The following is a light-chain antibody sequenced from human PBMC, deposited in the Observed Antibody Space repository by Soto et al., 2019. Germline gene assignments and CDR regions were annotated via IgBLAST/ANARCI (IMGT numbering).Light chain of an antibody. CDR3: TSYTTSSTLV. CDR2: DVT. Sequence: QSALTQPASVSGSPGQSITTSCTGTNSDIGTYNSVSWYQQHAGKVPKLMIYDVTNRPSGVSDRFSGSKSGNTASLTISGLQAEDEADYYCTSYTTSSTLVFGGGTKLTVL. J-gene: IGLJ2*01. V-gene: IGLV2-14*01. CDR1: NSDIGTYNS.